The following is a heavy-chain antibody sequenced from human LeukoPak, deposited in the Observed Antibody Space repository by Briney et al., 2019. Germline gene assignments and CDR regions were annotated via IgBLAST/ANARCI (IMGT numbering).Heavy chain of an antibody. CDR3: ARSIGYYYTMDV. Sequence: GGSLRLSCVAYGFTLTDYYMSWIRQAPGRGLEWVSDISGSGRNVYYGDSVRGRFTISRDNAKNSLYLQMNNLRAEDTAVYYCARSIGYYYTMDVWGQGTTVTVSS. CDR1: GFTLTDYY. D-gene: IGHD3-22*01. V-gene: IGHV3-11*01. J-gene: IGHJ6*02. CDR2: ISGSGRNV.